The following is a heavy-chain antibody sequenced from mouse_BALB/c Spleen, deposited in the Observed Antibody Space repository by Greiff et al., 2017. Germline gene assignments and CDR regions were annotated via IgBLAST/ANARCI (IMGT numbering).Heavy chain of an antibody. V-gene: IGHV3-6*02. Sequence: DVKLQESGPGLVKPSQSLSLTCSVTGYSITSGYYWNWIRQFPGNKLEWMGYISYDGSNNYNPSLKNRISITRDTSKNQFFLKLNSVTTEDTATYYCAAMITTSYAMDYWGQGTSVTVSS. CDR3: AAMITTSYAMDY. CDR1: GYSITSGYY. D-gene: IGHD2-4*01. CDR2: ISYDGSN. J-gene: IGHJ4*01.